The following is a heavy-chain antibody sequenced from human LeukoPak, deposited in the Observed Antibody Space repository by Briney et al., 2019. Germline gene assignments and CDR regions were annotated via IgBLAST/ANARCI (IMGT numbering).Heavy chain of an antibody. Sequence: PGGSLRLSCAASGFTFSSYEMNWVRQAPGKGLEWVSYISGSGSMIYYADSVKGRFTISRDNSKNTLYLQMNSLRAEDTAVYYCAKDSSSWYYYGMDVWGQGTTVTVSS. J-gene: IGHJ6*02. CDR2: ISGSGSMI. D-gene: IGHD6-13*01. V-gene: IGHV3-48*03. CDR3: AKDSSSWYYYGMDV. CDR1: GFTFSSYE.